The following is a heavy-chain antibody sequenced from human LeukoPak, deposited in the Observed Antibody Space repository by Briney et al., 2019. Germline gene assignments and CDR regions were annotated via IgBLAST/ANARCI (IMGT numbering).Heavy chain of an antibody. CDR2: IYYSGST. D-gene: IGHD2-21*02. CDR3: ARVSSTYCGGDCLYFDY. CDR1: GVSISSYY. V-gene: IGHV4-59*06. J-gene: IGHJ4*02. Sequence: SETLSLTCTVSGVSISSYYWSWIRQHPGKGLEWIGYIYYSGSTYYNPSLKSRVTISVDTSKNQFSLKLGSVTAADTAVYYCARVSSTYCGGDCLYFDYWGQGTLVTVSS.